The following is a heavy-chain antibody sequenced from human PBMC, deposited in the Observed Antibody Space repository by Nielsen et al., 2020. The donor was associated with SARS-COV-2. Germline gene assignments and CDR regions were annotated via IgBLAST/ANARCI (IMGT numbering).Heavy chain of an antibody. D-gene: IGHD4-17*01. Sequence: GESLKISCAASGFTFSSYAMSWVRQAPGKGLEWVSAISGSGGSTYYADSVKGRFTIFRDNSKNTLYLQMNSLRAEDTAVYYCANFDYGDYLCWGQGTLVTVSS. J-gene: IGHJ4*02. CDR2: ISGSGGST. CDR3: ANFDYGDYLC. CDR1: GFTFSSYA. V-gene: IGHV3-23*01.